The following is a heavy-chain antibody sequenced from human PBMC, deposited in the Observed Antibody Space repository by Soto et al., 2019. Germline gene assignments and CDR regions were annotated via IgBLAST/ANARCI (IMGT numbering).Heavy chain of an antibody. D-gene: IGHD5-18*01. CDR3: ARDHPHSYGVYYFDY. Sequence: PSETLSLTCSVSGGSISSGYWTWIRHPPGKGLEWIGYVYSSGSTHYNPSLQSRVTISADTSKNQVSLKVNSVTAADTAVYYCARDHPHSYGVYYFDYWGQGTPVTV. V-gene: IGHV4-59*01. CDR1: GGSISSGY. J-gene: IGHJ4*02. CDR2: VYSSGST.